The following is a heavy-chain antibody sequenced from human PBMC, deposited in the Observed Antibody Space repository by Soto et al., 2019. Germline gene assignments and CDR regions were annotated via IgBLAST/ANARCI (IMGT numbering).Heavy chain of an antibody. CDR3: ARKILGSTTRPNYWYFDL. CDR2: ISGGGDAA. V-gene: IGHV3-23*01. D-gene: IGHD7-27*01. J-gene: IGHJ2*01. Sequence: EVQVLESGVGLVQPGGSLRLSCAGSGFTFINYAMNWVRQAPGKGLEWVSSISGGGDAAFFPDSVRGRFTISRDNSKNTVTLQMNSLGVDDTAVYYCARKILGSTTRPNYWYFDLWGRGPLVTVSS. CDR1: GFTFINYA.